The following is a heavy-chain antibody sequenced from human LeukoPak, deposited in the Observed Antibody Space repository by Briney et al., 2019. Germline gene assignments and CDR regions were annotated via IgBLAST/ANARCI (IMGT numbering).Heavy chain of an antibody. CDR3: ARGREKQQLYFDY. D-gene: IGHD6-13*01. V-gene: IGHV1-69*13. CDR2: IIPIFGTA. J-gene: IGHJ4*02. Sequence: GASVKVSCKASGGTFSSYAISWVRQAPGQGLEWMGGIIPIFGTANYAQKFQGRVTITADESTSTAYMELSSLRSEDTAVYYCARGREKQQLYFDYWGQGTLVTVSS. CDR1: GGTFSSYA.